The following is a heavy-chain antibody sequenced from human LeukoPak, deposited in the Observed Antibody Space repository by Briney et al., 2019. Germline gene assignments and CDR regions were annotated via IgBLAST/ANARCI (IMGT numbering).Heavy chain of an antibody. D-gene: IGHD6-6*01. V-gene: IGHV3-23*01. Sequence: GGSLRLSCAASGFTFSTFAMIWVRQPPGKGLEWVSSIFPSGGEIHYADSVRGRFTISRDNSKSTLSLQMNSLRAEDTATYYCAKVTWESRPPDCNSWGPGTLVTVSS. CDR3: AKVTWESRPPDCNS. J-gene: IGHJ4*02. CDR2: IFPSGGEI. CDR1: GFTFSTFA.